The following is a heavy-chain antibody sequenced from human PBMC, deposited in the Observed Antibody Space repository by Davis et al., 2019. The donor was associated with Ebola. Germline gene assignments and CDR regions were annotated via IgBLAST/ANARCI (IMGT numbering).Heavy chain of an antibody. CDR3: ARRYGGRY. CDR1: GGSFSSYY. CDR2: IYYSGST. Sequence: GSLRLSCAVYGGSFSSYYWSWIRQPPGKGLEWIGYIYYSGSTNYNPSLKSRVTISVDTSKNQFSLKLSSVTAADTAVYYCARRYGGRYWGQGTLVTVSS. J-gene: IGHJ4*02. V-gene: IGHV4-59*08. D-gene: IGHD4-23*01.